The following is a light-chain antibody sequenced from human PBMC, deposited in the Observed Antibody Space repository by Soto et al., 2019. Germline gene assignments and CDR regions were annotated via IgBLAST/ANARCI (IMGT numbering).Light chain of an antibody. Sequence: EIVMTQFPATLSVSPGERATLSCRASQSVSTNLAWYQRKPGQTPRLLIYGASTMAPGVPASFSGSGSGTEFILTISSLQSEDFALYYCQQYHRCPLTFGGGTKV. J-gene: IGKJ4*01. CDR1: QSVSTN. CDR2: GAS. CDR3: QQYHRCPLT. V-gene: IGKV3-15*01.